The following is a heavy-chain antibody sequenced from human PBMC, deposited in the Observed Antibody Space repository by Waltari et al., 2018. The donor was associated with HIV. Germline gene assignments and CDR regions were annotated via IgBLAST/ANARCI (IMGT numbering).Heavy chain of an antibody. D-gene: IGHD3-22*01. CDR2: ITAGNGNT. J-gene: IGHJ4*02. CDR1: GYTFTSYA. Sequence: QVQLVQSGAEGKKPGASVKVSCTASGYTFTSYAMHWVRQATVLRLEWMGWITAGNGNTKYSQKFQGRVTITRDTSASTAYMELSSLRSEDTAVYYCARDGYYYDSSGYSSYFDYWGQGTLVTVSS. V-gene: IGHV1-3*01. CDR3: ARDGYYYDSSGYSSYFDY.